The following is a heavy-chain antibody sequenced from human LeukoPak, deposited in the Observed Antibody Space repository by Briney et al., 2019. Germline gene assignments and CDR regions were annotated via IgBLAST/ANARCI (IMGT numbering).Heavy chain of an antibody. CDR2: ISYDGSNK. D-gene: IGHD3-10*01. J-gene: IGHJ4*02. CDR1: GFTFSSYA. CDR3: ARDDPPLYYYGSGSVDS. V-gene: IGHV3-30-3*01. Sequence: GGSLRLSCAASGFTFSSYAMHWVRQAPGKGLEWVAVISYDGSNKYYADSVKGRFTISRDNSKNTLYLQMNSLRAEDTAVYYCARDDPPLYYYGSGSVDSWGQGTLVTVSS.